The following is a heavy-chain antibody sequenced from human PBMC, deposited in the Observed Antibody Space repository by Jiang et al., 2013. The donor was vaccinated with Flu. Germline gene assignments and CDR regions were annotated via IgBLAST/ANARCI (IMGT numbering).Heavy chain of an antibody. CDR3: AKASSVDVVVPAAMDP. J-gene: IGHJ5*02. V-gene: IGHV3-23*04. Sequence: QLVESGGGLVQPGGSLRLSCAASGFTFSSYAMSWVRQAPGKGLEWVSAISGSGGSTYYADSVKGRFTISRDNSKNTLYLQMNSLRAEDTAVYYCAKASSVDVVVPAAMDPWGQGTLVTVSS. CDR1: GFTFSSYA. D-gene: IGHD2-2*01. CDR2: ISGSGGST.